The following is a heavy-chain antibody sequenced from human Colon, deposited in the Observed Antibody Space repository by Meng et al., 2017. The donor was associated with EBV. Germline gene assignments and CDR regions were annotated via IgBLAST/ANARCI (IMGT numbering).Heavy chain of an antibody. CDR1: AGSLSSRNW. V-gene: IGHV4-4*02. CDR2: IYHSGST. CDR3: ARVGAYCGGDCYHPR. J-gene: IGHJ4*02. D-gene: IGHD2-21*02. Sequence: QAQWQDLGPGLVNASGTCHLTYAVYAGSLSSRNWGRCVGQPSGKGLEWIGEIYHSGSTNYNPSLKCRVTISVDESKNQFSLRLSSVTAADTAVYYCARVGAYCGGDCYHPRWGQGTLVTVSS.